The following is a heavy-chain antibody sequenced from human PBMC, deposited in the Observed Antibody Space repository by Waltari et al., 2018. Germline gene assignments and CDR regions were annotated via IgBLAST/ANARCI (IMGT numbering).Heavy chain of an antibody. CDR3: ARETPPNYGGGFDY. D-gene: IGHD4-17*01. CDR2: IYYSGST. V-gene: IGHV4-31*03. CDR1: GGTISSGGHH. Sequence: QVQLQESGPGLVKPSQTLSLTCTVSGGTISSGGHHWSWLRQHPGKGLEWIGYIYYSGSTYYNPSLKSRVTISGDTSKNQFSLKLSSVTAADTAVYYWARETPPNYGGGFDYWGQGTLVTVSS. J-gene: IGHJ4*02.